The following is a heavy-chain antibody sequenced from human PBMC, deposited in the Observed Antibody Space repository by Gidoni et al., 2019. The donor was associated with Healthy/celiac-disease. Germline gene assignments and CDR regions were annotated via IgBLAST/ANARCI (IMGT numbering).Heavy chain of an antibody. Sequence: QVQLQQWGAVLLKPSETLSLTCAVYRGSFRGYYWSWIRQPPGKGLEWIGEINHSGSTNYNPSLKSRVTISVDTSKNQFSLKLSSVTAADTAVYYCASLPPRYWTSDAFSPFDIWGQGTMVTVSS. CDR2: INHSGST. D-gene: IGHD3-16*02. J-gene: IGHJ3*02. CDR1: RGSFRGYY. CDR3: ASLPPRYWTSDAFSPFDI. V-gene: IGHV4-34*01.